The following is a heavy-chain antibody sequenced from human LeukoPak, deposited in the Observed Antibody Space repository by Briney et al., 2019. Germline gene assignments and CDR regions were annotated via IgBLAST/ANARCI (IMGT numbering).Heavy chain of an antibody. Sequence: PGGSLRLSRAASGFTFSSYAMHWVRQAPGKGLEGVAVISYDGSNKYYADSVKGRFTISRDNSKNTLYLQMNSLRAEDTAVYYCARAADSSSWVFDYWGQGTLVTVSS. CDR3: ARAADSSSWVFDY. CDR1: GFTFSSYA. J-gene: IGHJ4*02. CDR2: ISYDGSNK. D-gene: IGHD6-13*01. V-gene: IGHV3-30-3*01.